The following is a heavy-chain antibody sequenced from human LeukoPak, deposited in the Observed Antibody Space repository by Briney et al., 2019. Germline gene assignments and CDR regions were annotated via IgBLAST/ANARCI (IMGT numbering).Heavy chain of an antibody. CDR3: ARRAGAYSHPYDY. Sequence: PGGSLRLSCAASGFTFSNHGMNWVRQAPGKGLEWVSGISPSGDITYYADSVKGRFTISRDSSKNTLYLQMNSLRAEDTAVCYCARRAGAYSHPYDYWGQGTLVTVSS. V-gene: IGHV3-23*01. CDR2: ISPSGDIT. CDR1: GFTFSNHG. D-gene: IGHD4/OR15-4a*01. J-gene: IGHJ4*02.